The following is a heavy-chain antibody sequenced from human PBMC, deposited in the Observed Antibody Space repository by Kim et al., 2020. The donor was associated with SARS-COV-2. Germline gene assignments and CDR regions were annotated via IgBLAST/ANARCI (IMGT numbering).Heavy chain of an antibody. CDR3: ARDRGMITFGGVIVMNKPQYYFDY. V-gene: IGHV1-46*01. Sequence: ASVKVSCKASGYTFTSYYMHWVRQAPGQGLEWMGIINPSGGSTSYAQKFQGRVTMTRDTSTSTVYMELSSLRSEDTAVYYCARDRGMITFGGVIVMNKPQYYFDYWGQGTLVTVSS. CDR1: GYTFTSYY. D-gene: IGHD3-16*02. CDR2: INPSGGST. J-gene: IGHJ4*02.